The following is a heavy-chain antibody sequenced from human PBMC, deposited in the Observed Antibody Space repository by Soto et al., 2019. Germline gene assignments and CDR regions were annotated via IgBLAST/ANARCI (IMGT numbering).Heavy chain of an antibody. D-gene: IGHD6-19*01. CDR1: GFTFSDST. V-gene: IGHV3-73*01. CDR3: TSFRHAVAGTENFDY. CDR2: IRSKANSYTT. J-gene: IGHJ4*02. Sequence: EVQLVESGGGLVQPGGSLKVSCAASGFTFSDSTMHWVRQASGKGLEWVGRIRSKANSYTTEYAASVKGRFTISRDDTKNTAYLQMNRLKTEDTAVYYCTSFRHAVAGTENFDYWGQGTLVTVSS.